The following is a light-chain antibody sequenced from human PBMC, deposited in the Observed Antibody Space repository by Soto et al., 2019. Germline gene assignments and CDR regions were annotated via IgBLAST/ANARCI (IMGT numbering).Light chain of an antibody. CDR2: GAS. V-gene: IGKV3-20*01. CDR1: QSVSNSY. CDR3: QQYSSSTPT. J-gene: IGKJ5*01. Sequence: EVVFTQSPDTRPLSPGEGATLSCRASQSVSNSYLAWYQQKPGQAPRLVIYGASRRDTGIQDSFSGSGSGTECTLTISRLESEDVAVAYCQQYSSSTPTFRQGTRLEI.